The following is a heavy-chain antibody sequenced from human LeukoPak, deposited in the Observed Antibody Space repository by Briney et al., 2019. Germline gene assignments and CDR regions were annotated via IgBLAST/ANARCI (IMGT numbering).Heavy chain of an antibody. V-gene: IGHV4-59*01. CDR2: IYYSGST. J-gene: IGHJ5*02. CDR1: GGSIISYY. CDR3: ARVNYYGSGSYYQYYWFDP. Sequence: SETLSLTCTVSGGSIISYYWSWIRQPPGKGLEWIGYIYYSGSTNYNPSLKSRVTISVDTSKNQFSLKLSSVTAADTAVYYCARVNYYGSGSYYQYYWFDPWGHGTLVTVSS. D-gene: IGHD3-10*01.